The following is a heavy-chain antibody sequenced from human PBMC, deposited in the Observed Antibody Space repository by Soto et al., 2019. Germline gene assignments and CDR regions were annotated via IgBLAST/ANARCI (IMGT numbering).Heavy chain of an antibody. CDR3: ARHFVAVVIKGWGY. CDR1: GASIDRSNYY. J-gene: IGHJ4*02. Sequence: PSETLSLTCTVSGASIDRSNYYWDWIRRPPGKGLEWIGTTYYNGNAYYNPSLKSRVTMSVDTSKNQFSLKLISVTAADTAVYYCARHFVAVVIKGWGYWGQGTLVTVSS. V-gene: IGHV4-39*01. CDR2: TYYNGNA. D-gene: IGHD3-22*01.